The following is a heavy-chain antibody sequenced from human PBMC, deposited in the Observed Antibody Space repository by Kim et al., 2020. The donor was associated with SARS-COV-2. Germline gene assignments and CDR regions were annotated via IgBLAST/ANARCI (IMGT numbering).Heavy chain of an antibody. CDR3: ARGGVYDSSGYYHFDY. D-gene: IGHD3-22*01. V-gene: IGHV1-69*01. Sequence: KFQGRVTITAEESTSTAYMELSSLRSEDTAVYYCARGGVYDSSGYYHFDYWGQGTLVTVSS. J-gene: IGHJ4*02.